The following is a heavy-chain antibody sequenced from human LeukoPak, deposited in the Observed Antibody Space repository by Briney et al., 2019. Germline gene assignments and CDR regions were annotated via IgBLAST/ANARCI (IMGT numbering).Heavy chain of an antibody. CDR1: GGSISGSSYY. CDR2: IYYSGST. D-gene: IGHD3-10*01. V-gene: IGHV4-39*01. CDR3: ARPVLLWFGERVVGAFDI. J-gene: IGHJ3*02. Sequence: SETLSLTCTVSGGSISGSSYYWGWIRQPPGRGLEWIGSIYYSGSTYYNPSLKSRVTISVATSKNQFSLKLSSVTAADTAVYYCARPVLLWFGERVVGAFDIWGQGTMVTVSS.